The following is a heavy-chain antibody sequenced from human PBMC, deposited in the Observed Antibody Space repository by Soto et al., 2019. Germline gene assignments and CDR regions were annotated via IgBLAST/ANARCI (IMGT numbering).Heavy chain of an antibody. V-gene: IGHV4-34*01. Sequence: PSETLSLTCAVYGGSFSGYYWIWLRQPPGKGLKWIGEINHSRSTNYNPSLTTRITIAVDTSKNQFSQKLSSVTAADTAVYYCARQWPFGVVILLSWFDPWGPGTLVKVS. J-gene: IGHJ5*02. CDR2: INHSRST. CDR3: ARQWPFGVVILLSWFDP. CDR1: GGSFSGYY. D-gene: IGHD3-3*01.